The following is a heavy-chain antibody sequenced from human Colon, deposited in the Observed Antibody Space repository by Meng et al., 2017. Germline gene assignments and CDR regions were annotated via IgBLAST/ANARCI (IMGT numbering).Heavy chain of an antibody. CDR3: ASTENHF. J-gene: IGHJ4*02. CDR2: KYDSSKWYK. V-gene: IGHV6-1*01. Sequence: VQLQQSGPGLGKPSQTHSLTCAMARGSVSSKSAAWRWIRQSPSGGLEWLGRKYDSSKWYKDYAVSVKSSTSINPDTSKNQFSLRLNSVTPEDTAVYYWASTENHFWGQGTLVTVSS. D-gene: IGHD1-26*01. CDR1: RGSVSSKSAA.